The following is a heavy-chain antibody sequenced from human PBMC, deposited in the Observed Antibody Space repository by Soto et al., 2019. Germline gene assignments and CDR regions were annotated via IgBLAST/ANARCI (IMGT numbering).Heavy chain of an antibody. CDR1: GFTFYDYS. Sequence: PGGSLILSCAASGFTFYDYSRYWVRPILGKGLEWVSSISWNSGNIGYADSVKGRFTISRDNSKNTLYLHMNSLRAEDTAVYYCAKLPQYDILTGYLNYFDYWGQGTLVTVSS. CDR3: AKLPQYDILTGYLNYFDY. CDR2: ISWNSGNI. J-gene: IGHJ4*02. D-gene: IGHD3-9*01. V-gene: IGHV3-9*01.